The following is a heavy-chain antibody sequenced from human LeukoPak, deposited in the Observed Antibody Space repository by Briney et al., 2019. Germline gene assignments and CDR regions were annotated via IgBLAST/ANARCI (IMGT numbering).Heavy chain of an antibody. CDR2: IRQNGNEK. CDR1: ELTINRHW. Sequence: PGGSLRLTCAASELTINRHWMSWVRQAPGKGLEWVASIRQNGNEKYYVDSVKGRFIISRDNAENSLSLQMNSLRDEDAAIYYCARLLGESTIYDLWGQGTLVTVSS. J-gene: IGHJ5*02. V-gene: IGHV3-7*01. D-gene: IGHD3-16*01. CDR3: ARLLGESTIYDL.